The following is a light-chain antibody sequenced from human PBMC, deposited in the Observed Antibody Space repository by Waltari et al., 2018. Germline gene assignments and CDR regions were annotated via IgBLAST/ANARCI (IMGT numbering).Light chain of an antibody. CDR1: QSVFYSRNNKNY. Sequence: DIVMTQSPDSLAVSLGERATINCKSSQSVFYSRNNKNYLAWYQQKPGQPPKLLLYWASTRESGVPDRFSGSGSGTDFTLSISTLQAEDVAVYYCQQSYTTPFTFGPGTIVDIK. CDR3: QQSYTTPFT. V-gene: IGKV4-1*01. CDR2: WAS. J-gene: IGKJ3*01.